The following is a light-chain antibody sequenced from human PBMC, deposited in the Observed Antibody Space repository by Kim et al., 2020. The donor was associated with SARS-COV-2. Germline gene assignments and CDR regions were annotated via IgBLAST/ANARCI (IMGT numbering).Light chain of an antibody. CDR2: GAS. Sequence: PGERATLSCRASQSVSSSYLAWYQQTPGQAPRLLIYGASSRATGIPDRFSGSGSGTDFTLTISRLEPEDFAVYYCQQYGSSPASFGGGTKVEIK. V-gene: IGKV3-20*01. CDR3: QQYGSSPAS. CDR1: QSVSSSY. J-gene: IGKJ4*01.